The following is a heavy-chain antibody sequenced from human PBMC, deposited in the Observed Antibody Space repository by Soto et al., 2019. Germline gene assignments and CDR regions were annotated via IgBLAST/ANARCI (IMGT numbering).Heavy chain of an antibody. Sequence: QVQLQQWGAGLLKPSETLSLTCAVYGGSFSGYYWSWIRQPPGKGLEWIGVINHSGTTIYNPSLKIRVTISVDTSKNQFSLNLSSVTAADTAVYYCARCVVTALTDYWGQGTLVTVSS. V-gene: IGHV4-34*01. J-gene: IGHJ4*02. CDR3: ARCVVTALTDY. CDR2: INHSGTT. CDR1: GGSFSGYY. D-gene: IGHD2-21*02.